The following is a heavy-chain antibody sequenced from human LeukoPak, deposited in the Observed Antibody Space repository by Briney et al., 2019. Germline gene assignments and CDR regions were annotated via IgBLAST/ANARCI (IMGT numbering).Heavy chain of an antibody. V-gene: IGHV4-39*01. CDR3: ARQTYDFWSGYPTPFDY. CDR2: IYYSGST. CDR1: GGSISSSSYY. Sequence: SETLSLTCTVSGGSISSSSYYWGWIRQPPGKGLEWIGSIYYSGSTYYDPSLKSRVTISVDTSKNQFPLKLSSVTAADTAVYYCARQTYDFWSGYPTPFDYWGQGTLVTVSS. J-gene: IGHJ4*02. D-gene: IGHD3-3*01.